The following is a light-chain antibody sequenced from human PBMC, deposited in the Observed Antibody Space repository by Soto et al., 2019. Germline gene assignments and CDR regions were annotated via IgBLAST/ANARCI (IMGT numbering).Light chain of an antibody. CDR3: KPYGSSRTWT. CDR1: QSVSSSY. J-gene: IGKJ5*01. Sequence: IVLTQSPGTLSFSPGERATLSCRASQSVSSSYLAWYQQKPGQAPRLLIYGASSRATGIPDRFSGSGSGTDFTLTISRLEPEDFAVYYCKPYGSSRTWTFGHGRRLEIX. V-gene: IGKV3-20*01. CDR2: GAS.